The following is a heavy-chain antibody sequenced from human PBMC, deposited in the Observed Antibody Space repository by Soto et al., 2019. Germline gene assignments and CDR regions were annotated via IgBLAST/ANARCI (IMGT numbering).Heavy chain of an antibody. J-gene: IGHJ6*03. CDR3: ARALSTSYYYYYMDV. D-gene: IGHD3-16*01. CDR1: GGTFSSYT. CDR2: IIPILGIA. Sequence: ASVKVSCQASGGTFSSYTISWVRQAPGQGLEWMGRIIPILGIANYAQKFQGRVTITADKSTSTAYMELSSLRSEDTAVYYCARALSTSYYYYYMDVWGKGTTVTVSS. V-gene: IGHV1-69*02.